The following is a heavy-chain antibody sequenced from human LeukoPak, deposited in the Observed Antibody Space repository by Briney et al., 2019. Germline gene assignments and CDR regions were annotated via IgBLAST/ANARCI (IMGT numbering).Heavy chain of an antibody. V-gene: IGHV3-23*01. CDR3: ALTNSGSYPD. CDR1: AFTSSSYA. J-gene: IGHJ4*02. CDR2: ISGSGGST. Sequence: GGSLRLSCAASAFTSSSYAMSWVRRAPGKGLEWVSTISGSGGSTYYADSVRGRFTVSRDNSKNILYLQMNSLRAEDTAVYYCALTNSGSYPDWGQGTLVTVSS. D-gene: IGHD3-10*01.